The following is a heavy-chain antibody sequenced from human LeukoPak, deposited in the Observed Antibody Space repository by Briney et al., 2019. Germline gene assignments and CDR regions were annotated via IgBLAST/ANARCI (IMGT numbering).Heavy chain of an antibody. CDR1: GGSISSSNYY. V-gene: IGHV4-39*07. D-gene: IGHD3-10*01. CDR2: IYYSGST. CDR3: ARDPSGAFDI. J-gene: IGHJ3*02. Sequence: SETLSLTCTVSGGSISSSNYYWGWIRQPPGKGLEWIGTIYYSGSTYYNPSLKSRVTMSVDTSKNQFSLKLSSVTAADTAVYYCARDPSGAFDIWGQGTMVTVSS.